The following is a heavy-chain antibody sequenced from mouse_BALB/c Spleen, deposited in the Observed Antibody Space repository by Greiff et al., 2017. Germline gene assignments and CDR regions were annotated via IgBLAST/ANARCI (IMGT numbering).Heavy chain of an antibody. CDR2: ISYDGSN. CDR1: GYSITSGYY. CDR3: ARDEHGSKD. J-gene: IGHJ2*01. V-gene: IGHV3-6*02. D-gene: IGHD1-1*01. Sequence: EVQRVESGPGLVKPSQSLSLTCSVTGYSITSGYYWNWIRQFPGNKLEWMGYISYDGSNNYNPSLKNRISITRDTSKNQFFLKLNSVTTEDTATYYCARDEHGSKDWGQGTTLTVSS.